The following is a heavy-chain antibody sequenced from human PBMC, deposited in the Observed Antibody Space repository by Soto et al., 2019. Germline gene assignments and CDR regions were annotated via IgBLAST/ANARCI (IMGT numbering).Heavy chain of an antibody. D-gene: IGHD6-13*01. CDR1: AFTFNNFA. Sequence: GSLRLSCAASAFTFNNFAMHWVRQAPGKGLEWVAVISSHGNDKYYADSVKGRFTISRDNSKNTLYLQMNSLRAEDTAVYYCAKDREIAAAGYNFDYWGQGTLVTVSS. CDR2: ISSHGNDK. V-gene: IGHV3-30*18. CDR3: AKDREIAAAGYNFDY. J-gene: IGHJ4*02.